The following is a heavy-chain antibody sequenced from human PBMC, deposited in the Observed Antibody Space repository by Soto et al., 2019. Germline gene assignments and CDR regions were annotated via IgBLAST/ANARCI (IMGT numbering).Heavy chain of an antibody. J-gene: IGHJ6*02. CDR2: ISYDGSNK. V-gene: IGHV3-30*18. CDR1: GFTFSSYG. CDR3: AKTTRNYYYGMDV. Sequence: GGSLRPSCAASGFTFSSYGMHWVRQAPGKGLEWVAVISYDGSNKYYADSVKGRFTISRDNSKNTLYLQMNSLRAEDTAVYYCAKTTRNYYYGMDVWGQGTTVTVSS.